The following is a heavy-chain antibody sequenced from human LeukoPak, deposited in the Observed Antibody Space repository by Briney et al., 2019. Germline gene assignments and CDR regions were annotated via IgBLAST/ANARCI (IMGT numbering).Heavy chain of an antibody. D-gene: IGHD3-22*01. CDR3: AGSEYYYDSSGYSYYYYGMDV. CDR2: ISAYNGNT. V-gene: IGHV1-18*01. J-gene: IGHJ6*02. CDR1: GYTFTSYG. Sequence: ASVKVSCKASGYTFTSYGISWVRQAPGQGLEWMGWISAYNGNTNYAQKLQGRVTMTTDTSTSTAYMELRSLRSDDTAVYYCAGSEYYYDSSGYSYYYYGMDVWGQGTTATVSS.